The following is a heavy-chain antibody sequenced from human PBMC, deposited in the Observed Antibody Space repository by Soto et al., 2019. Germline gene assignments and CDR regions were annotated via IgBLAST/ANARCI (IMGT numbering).Heavy chain of an antibody. Sequence: SETLSLTCTVSGGSISSNDYYWNWIRQAPGKGLEWIAYIYYSGSTYYNPSLKSLVTISVDTSKNQFSLKLSSVTAADTAVYYCARGPNRLGPGAFDIWGQGTMVTVSS. CDR3: ARGPNRLGPGAFDI. J-gene: IGHJ3*02. CDR2: IYYSGST. V-gene: IGHV4-30-4*02. D-gene: IGHD6-19*01. CDR1: GGSISSNDYY.